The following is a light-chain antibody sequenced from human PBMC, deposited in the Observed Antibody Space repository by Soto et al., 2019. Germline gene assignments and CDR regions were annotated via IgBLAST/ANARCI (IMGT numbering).Light chain of an antibody. J-gene: IGLJ1*01. CDR3: AAWDDSLNGNYV. V-gene: IGLV1-44*01. CDR2: SSN. Sequence: QSVLTQPPSASGTPGQRVTISCSGSSSNIGSNTVNWYQQLPGTAPKLLIYSSNQRPSGVPDRFSGSKSGTSASLAISGLQSEDEADYYCAAWDDSLNGNYVFGTGTKVTV. CDR1: SSNIGSNT.